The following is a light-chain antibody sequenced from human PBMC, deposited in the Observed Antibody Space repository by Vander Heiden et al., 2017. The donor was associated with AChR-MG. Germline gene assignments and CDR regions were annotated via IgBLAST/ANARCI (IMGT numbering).Light chain of an antibody. Sequence: MPPPPATLSVSPAETGTLSYRASQSVRSNLAKYQQKPGQDPRILIYGESTRATGMPARFSGSGSGTEVALTISSMQSEDFAVYYCQQYNNWPPYTFGQGTKLEIK. V-gene: IGKV3-15*01. J-gene: IGKJ2*01. CDR2: GES. CDR3: QQYNNWPPYT. CDR1: QSVRSN.